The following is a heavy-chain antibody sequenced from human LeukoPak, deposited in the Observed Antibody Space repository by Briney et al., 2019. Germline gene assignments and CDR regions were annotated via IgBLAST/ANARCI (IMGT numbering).Heavy chain of an antibody. V-gene: IGHV1-8*01. D-gene: IGHD6-13*01. CDR2: MNPNSGNT. CDR3: ARGRSSWYGPWFDP. Sequence: GASVKVSCKASGYTFTSYDISWVRQATGQGLEWMGWMNPNSGNTGYAQKFQGRVTMTRNTSISTAYMELSSLRSEDTAVYYCARGRSSWYGPWFDPWGQGTLVTVSS. CDR1: GYTFTSYD. J-gene: IGHJ5*02.